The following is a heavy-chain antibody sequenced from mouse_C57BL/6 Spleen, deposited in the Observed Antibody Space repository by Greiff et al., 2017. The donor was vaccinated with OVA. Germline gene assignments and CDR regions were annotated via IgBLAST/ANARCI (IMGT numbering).Heavy chain of an antibody. D-gene: IGHD4-1*01. CDR3: ARGPLGRWYFDV. Sequence: EVQLQQSGPELVKPGASVKISCKASGYTFTDYYMNWVKQSHGKSLEWIGDINPNNGGTSYNQKFKGKATLTVDKSSSTAYMELRSLTSEDSAVYYCARGPLGRWYFDVWGTGTTVTVSS. V-gene: IGHV1-26*01. J-gene: IGHJ1*03. CDR2: INPNNGGT. CDR1: GYTFTDYY.